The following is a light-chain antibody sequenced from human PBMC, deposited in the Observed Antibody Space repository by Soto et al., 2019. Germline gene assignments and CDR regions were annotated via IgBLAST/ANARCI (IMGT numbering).Light chain of an antibody. Sequence: QSVLTQPPSVSGAPGRRVTISCTGSSSNIGAPYGVHWYQQLPGTAPKLLIYGNNNRPSGVPDRFSGSQSGTSASLAITGLQAEDEADYYCQSYDSSLTALVFGGGTKLPS. V-gene: IGLV1-40*01. CDR1: SSNIGAPYG. CDR3: QSYDSSLTALV. J-gene: IGLJ2*01. CDR2: GNN.